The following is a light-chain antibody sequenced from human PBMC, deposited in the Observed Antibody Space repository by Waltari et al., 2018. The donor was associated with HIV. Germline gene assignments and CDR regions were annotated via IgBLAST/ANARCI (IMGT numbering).Light chain of an antibody. CDR1: KLGNKY. CDR2: EDN. CDR3: QAWDSSTVV. J-gene: IGLJ2*01. Sequence: SYEVTQPPSVSVSPGPTASLTCSGHKLGNKYTAWYQQKPGQSPVLVIHEDNKRRSGTPERFSGSNSGDTATLAIGGTQAMDEADYYCQAWDSSTVVFGGGTRLTVL. V-gene: IGLV3-1*01.